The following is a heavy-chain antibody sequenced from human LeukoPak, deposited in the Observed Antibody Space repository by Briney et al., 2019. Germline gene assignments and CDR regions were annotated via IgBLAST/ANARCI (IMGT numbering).Heavy chain of an antibody. CDR3: ARQELRQLVSP. D-gene: IGHD6-13*01. CDR1: GGSTSSSRYY. V-gene: IGHV4-39*01. CDR2: IYYGGST. J-gene: IGHJ4*02. Sequence: SETLSLTCTVSGGSTSSSRYYWGWIRQPPGKGLEWIGSIYYGGSTYYNPSLKSRVTISVDTSKNQFSLNLSSVTAADTAVYYCARQELRQLVSPWGQGTLVTVSS.